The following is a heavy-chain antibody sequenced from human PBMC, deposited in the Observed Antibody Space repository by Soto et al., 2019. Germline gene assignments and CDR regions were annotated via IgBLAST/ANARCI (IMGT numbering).Heavy chain of an antibody. J-gene: IGHJ6*02. Sequence: ASVKVSCKASGGTFSTHAIIWVRQAPGHGLEWMGGIIPISGTTYYTQKFQGRVTITADEPTSTAFMELSSLQSNDTAVLYCARGYCSGGNCYSGMDVWGQGTMVTVSS. CDR1: GGTFSTHA. V-gene: IGHV1-69*13. CDR3: ARGYCSGGNCYSGMDV. CDR2: IIPISGTT. D-gene: IGHD2-15*01.